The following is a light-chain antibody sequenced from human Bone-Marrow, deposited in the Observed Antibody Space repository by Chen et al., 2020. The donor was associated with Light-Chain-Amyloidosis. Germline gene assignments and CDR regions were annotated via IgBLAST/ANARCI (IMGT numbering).Light chain of an antibody. V-gene: IGLV1-44*01. J-gene: IGLJ3*02. CDR2: GNS. CDR3: AVWDDSLSGRV. CDR1: WSNIGSNS. Sequence: QSVVTQPPSASATPGQRVTISCSGSWSNIGSNSINWYQQLSGTAPKLLIYGNSQRPSGVPDRFSGSKSGTSASLAISGLQSEDEADYYCAVWDDSLSGRVFGGGTKLTVL.